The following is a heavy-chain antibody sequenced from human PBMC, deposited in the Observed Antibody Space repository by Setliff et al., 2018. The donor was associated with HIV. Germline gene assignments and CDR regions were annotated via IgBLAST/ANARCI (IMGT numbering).Heavy chain of an antibody. D-gene: IGHD2-2*01. Sequence: SETLSLTCTVSGGSISRFPYYWTWIRHHPERGLEWIGYIYYNGITYYSPSLRSRVTISIDTSRNEFSLKLSSVTAADTATYYCAIGESSTWDLAEHFQHWGHGTLVTVSS. J-gene: IGHJ1*01. CDR3: AIGESSTWDLAEHFQH. CDR2: IYYNGIT. V-gene: IGHV4-31*03. CDR1: GGSISRFPYY.